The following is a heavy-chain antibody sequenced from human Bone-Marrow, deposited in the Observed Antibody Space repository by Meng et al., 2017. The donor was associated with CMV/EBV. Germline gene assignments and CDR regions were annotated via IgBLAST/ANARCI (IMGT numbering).Heavy chain of an antibody. CDR3: AGGGRIQKWFLDS. CDR1: GGSISSYY. V-gene: IGHV4-59*01. Sequence: SETLSLTCTVSGGSISSYYWSWIRQPPGKGLEWIGYIYYSGSTNYNPSLKSRVTISVDTSKNQFSLKLSSVTAADTAVYFCAGGGRIQKWFLDSWGQGKLVTVSS. CDR2: IYYSGST. J-gene: IGHJ4*02. D-gene: IGHD5-18*01.